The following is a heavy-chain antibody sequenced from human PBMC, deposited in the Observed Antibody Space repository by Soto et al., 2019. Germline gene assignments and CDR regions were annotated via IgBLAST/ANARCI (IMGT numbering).Heavy chain of an antibody. J-gene: IGHJ3*02. D-gene: IGHD2-8*01. CDR2: ISGSGGST. V-gene: IGHV3-23*01. Sequence: GGSLRLSCAASGFTFSSYAMSWVRQAPGKGLEWVSAISGSGGSTYYADSVKGRFTISRDNCKNTLYLQMNSLRAEDTAVYYCAKDPIVLMVYSVDDIWGQGTMVTVSS. CDR3: AKDPIVLMVYSVDDI. CDR1: GFTFSSYA.